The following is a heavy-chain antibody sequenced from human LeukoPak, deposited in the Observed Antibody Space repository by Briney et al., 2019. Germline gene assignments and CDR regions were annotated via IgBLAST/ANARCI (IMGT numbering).Heavy chain of an antibody. V-gene: IGHV1-2*02. CDR1: GYSFIGYY. J-gene: IGHJ4*02. D-gene: IGHD1-26*01. Sequence: ASVKVSCKASGYSFIGYYMHWVRQAPGQGLEWMGWINVNSGDTNYAQKFQGRVTMTRDTSISTAYMELRRLTSDDTAVYYCARHRRGSPEGLVDYWGQGTLVTVSS. CDR3: ARHRRGSPEGLVDY. CDR2: INVNSGDT.